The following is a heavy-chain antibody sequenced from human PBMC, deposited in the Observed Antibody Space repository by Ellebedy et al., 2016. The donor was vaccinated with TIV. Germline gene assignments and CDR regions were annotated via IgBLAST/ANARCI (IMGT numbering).Heavy chain of an antibody. CDR2: LDENGGVR. J-gene: IGHJ6*02. V-gene: IGHV3-7*03. CDR1: GFTFTGYW. Sequence: PGGSLRLSCVASGFTFTGYWMTWVRQAPGKGLEWVANLDENGGVRNYLDSVEGRFTVSRDNGKSSFYLQMNSLRVEDTAVYFCARDIPGGASALDVWGQGTAVTVSS. D-gene: IGHD2-2*02. CDR3: ARDIPGGASALDV.